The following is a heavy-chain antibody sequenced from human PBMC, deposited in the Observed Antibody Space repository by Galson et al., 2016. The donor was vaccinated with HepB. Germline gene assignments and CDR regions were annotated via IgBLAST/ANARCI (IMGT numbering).Heavy chain of an antibody. CDR2: YHYSGNT. V-gene: IGHV4-61*01. J-gene: IGHJ4*02. CDR1: GVSVSNDRLY. D-gene: IGHD1-26*01. CDR3: AKDNSGSYIDY. Sequence: SETLSLTCSISGVSVSNDRLYWSWIRQPPGKGLAWIGFYHYSGNTNYNASLKSRVTISFDTSKNQFSLKLRSVTAADTAVYYCAKDNSGSYIDYWGQGILVTVSS.